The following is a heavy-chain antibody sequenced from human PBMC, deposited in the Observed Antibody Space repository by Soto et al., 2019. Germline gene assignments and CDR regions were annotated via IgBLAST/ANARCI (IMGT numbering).Heavy chain of an antibody. J-gene: IGHJ4*02. V-gene: IGHV3-23*01. CDR1: GFTFSSYA. Sequence: GGSLRLSCAASGFTFSSYAMSWVRQAPGKGLEWVSAISGSGGSTYYADSVKGRFTISRDNSKNTLYLQMNSLRAEDTAVYHCAKDQPMTPMVPLYFDYWGQGTLVTVSS. D-gene: IGHD2-8*01. CDR3: AKDQPMTPMVPLYFDY. CDR2: ISGSGGST.